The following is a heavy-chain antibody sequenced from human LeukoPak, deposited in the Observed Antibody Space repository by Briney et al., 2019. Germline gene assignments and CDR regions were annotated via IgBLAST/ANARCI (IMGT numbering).Heavy chain of an antibody. CDR2: IYYSGST. D-gene: IGHD3-10*01. CDR3: ATDGSGSSALDY. CDR1: GGSIRSSSYY. V-gene: IGHV4-39*07. J-gene: IGHJ4*02. Sequence: SETLSLTCTVSGGSIRSSSYYWGWIRQPPGKGLGWIGSIYYSGSTYYNPSLKSRVTISVDTSKNQFSLKLSSVTAADTAVYYCATDGSGSSALDYWGQGTLVTVSS.